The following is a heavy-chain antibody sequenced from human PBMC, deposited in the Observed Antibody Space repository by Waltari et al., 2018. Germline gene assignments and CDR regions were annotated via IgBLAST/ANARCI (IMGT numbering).Heavy chain of an antibody. J-gene: IGHJ4*02. D-gene: IGHD6-13*01. CDR2: ISAYNGNT. V-gene: IGHV1-18*01. CDR1: GYTFTSSG. Sequence: QVQLVQSGAEGQKPGASVKVSCKASGYTFTSSGISWVRQAPAHGLEWMGWISAYNGNTNYAQKLQGRVTMTTDASTSTAYMELRSLRSDDTAVYYCAREIRIAAAGKEDGGCDYWGQGTLVTVSS. CDR3: AREIRIAAAGKEDGGCDY.